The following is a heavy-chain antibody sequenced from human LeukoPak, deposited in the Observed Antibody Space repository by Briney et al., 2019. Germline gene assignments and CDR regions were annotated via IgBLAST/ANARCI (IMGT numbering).Heavy chain of an antibody. Sequence: PGGSLRLSCAASGFTFSTYYISWIRQALGKGLEWISYISGSGTSAIYYADSVQGRFTISSDNAKNSVYLQMNNLRDEDTAVYYSARDVKWDYWGQGVLVTVSS. D-gene: IGHD1-26*01. J-gene: IGHJ4*02. CDR1: GFTFSTYY. CDR3: ARDVKWDY. V-gene: IGHV3-11*04. CDR2: ISGSGTSAI.